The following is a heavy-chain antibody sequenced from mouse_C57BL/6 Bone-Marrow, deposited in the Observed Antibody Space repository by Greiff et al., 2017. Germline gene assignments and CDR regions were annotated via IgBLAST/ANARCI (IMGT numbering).Heavy chain of an antibody. Sequence: QVQLKQPGAELVKPGASVKMSCKASGYTFTSYWITWVKQRPGQGLEWIGDIYPGSGSTNYNEKFKSKATLTVDTSSSTAYMQLSSLTSEDSAVYYCARSAYYGNGGVFDYWGQGTTLTVSS. D-gene: IGHD2-10*01. J-gene: IGHJ2*01. CDR1: GYTFTSYW. CDR3: ARSAYYGNGGVFDY. V-gene: IGHV1-55*01. CDR2: IYPGSGST.